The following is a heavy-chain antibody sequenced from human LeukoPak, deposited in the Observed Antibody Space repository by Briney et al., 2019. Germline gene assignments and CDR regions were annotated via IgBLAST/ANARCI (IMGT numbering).Heavy chain of an antibody. Sequence: GGSLRLSCAAAGFTFSDYYMSWIRQAPGKGLELVSYISSSGITIYYADPVKGRFTISRDNAKNSLYLQMNSLRAEDTAVYYCAGAYDILTGYDFDYWGQGTLVTVSS. CDR3: AGAYDILTGYDFDY. V-gene: IGHV3-11*01. J-gene: IGHJ4*02. CDR1: GFTFSDYY. D-gene: IGHD3-9*01. CDR2: ISSSGITI.